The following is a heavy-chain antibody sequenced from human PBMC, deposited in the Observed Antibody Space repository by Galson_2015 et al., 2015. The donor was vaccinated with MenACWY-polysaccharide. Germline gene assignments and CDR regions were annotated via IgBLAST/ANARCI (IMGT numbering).Heavy chain of an antibody. J-gene: IGHJ3*01. V-gene: IGHV3-21*01. CDR1: GFTFRDFY. CDR3: AIHYFYEPSRTWEGAFDV. D-gene: IGHD2/OR15-2a*01. CDR2: IGNSPTYI. Sequence: SLRLSCAVSGFTFRDFYMNWVRQAPGKGLEWVSSIGNSPTYIYYADSVKGRFTISRDNAKNSLYLQMNSLRVDDTAIYYCAIHYFYEPSRTWEGAFDVWGQGTMVTVSS.